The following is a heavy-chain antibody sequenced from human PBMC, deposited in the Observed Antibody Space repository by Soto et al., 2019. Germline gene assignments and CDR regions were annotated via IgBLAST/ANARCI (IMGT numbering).Heavy chain of an antibody. J-gene: IGHJ3*02. Sequence: QITLKESGPTLVKPTQTLTLTCTCSGFSLSTSGVGVGWIRQPPGKALEWLALIYWDDDKRYSPSLKSRLTITKDTSKNQVVLTMTNMDPMDTATYYCARQDGSRYDFDIWGHGTMVTVSS. CDR3: ARQDGSRYDFDI. V-gene: IGHV2-5*02. CDR2: IYWDDDK. D-gene: IGHD1-26*01. CDR1: GFSLSTSGVG.